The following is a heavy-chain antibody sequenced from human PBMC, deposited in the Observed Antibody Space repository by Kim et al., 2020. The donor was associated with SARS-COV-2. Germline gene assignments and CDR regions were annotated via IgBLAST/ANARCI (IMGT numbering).Heavy chain of an antibody. CDR2: IIPIFGTA. CDR1: GGTFSSYA. D-gene: IGHD3-10*01. J-gene: IGHJ6*02. V-gene: IGHV1-69*13. Sequence: SVKVSCKASGGTFSSYAISWVRQAPGQGLEWMGGIIPIFGTANYAQKFQGRVTITADESTSTAYMELSSLRSEDTAVYYCARGGRKGFGELLRNYYYYGMDVWGQGTTVTVSS. CDR3: ARGGRKGFGELLRNYYYYGMDV.